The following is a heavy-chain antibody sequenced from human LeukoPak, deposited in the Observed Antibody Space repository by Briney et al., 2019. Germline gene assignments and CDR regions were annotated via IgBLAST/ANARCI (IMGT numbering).Heavy chain of an antibody. CDR3: ARASYDGSGTYSRFDP. D-gene: IGHD3-10*01. CDR1: GDSVSSNTAA. V-gene: IGHV6-1*01. CDR2: TYYSSNWVY. J-gene: IGHJ5*01. Sequence: KPSQTLSLSCAISGDSVSSNTAAWTWIRPSPSRGLEWLGWTYYSSNWVYDYAVSVRSRLTINPDTSKNQFSLQLNSVTPEDTAIYYCARASYDGSGTYSRFDPWGQGTLVTVSS.